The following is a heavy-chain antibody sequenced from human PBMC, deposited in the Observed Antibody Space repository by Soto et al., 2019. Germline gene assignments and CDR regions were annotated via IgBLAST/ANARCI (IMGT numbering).Heavy chain of an antibody. CDR3: ARVEGGYCSSTTCPATY. CDR2: ISYDGSNK. Sequence: QVQLVESGGGVVQPGRSLRLSCAASGFTFSSYAMHWVRQAPGKGLEWVAVISYDGSNKYYADSVKGRFTISRDNSKNTLYLQMNSLRAEDTAVYYCARVEGGYCSSTTCPATYWGQGTLVTVSS. D-gene: IGHD2-2*01. J-gene: IGHJ4*02. V-gene: IGHV3-30-3*01. CDR1: GFTFSSYA.